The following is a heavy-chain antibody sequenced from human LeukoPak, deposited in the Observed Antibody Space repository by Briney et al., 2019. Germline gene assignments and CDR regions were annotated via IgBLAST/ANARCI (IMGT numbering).Heavy chain of an antibody. CDR3: ARGPDYGDFFDY. CDR2: IIPILGTA. J-gene: IGHJ4*02. Sequence: ASVKVCCKASGGTFSSYAISWVRQAPGQGLEWMGGIIPILGTANYAQKFQGRVTITADKSTSTAYMELSSLRSEDTAVYYCARGPDYGDFFDYRGQGTLVTVSS. D-gene: IGHD4-17*01. V-gene: IGHV1-69*06. CDR1: GGTFSSYA.